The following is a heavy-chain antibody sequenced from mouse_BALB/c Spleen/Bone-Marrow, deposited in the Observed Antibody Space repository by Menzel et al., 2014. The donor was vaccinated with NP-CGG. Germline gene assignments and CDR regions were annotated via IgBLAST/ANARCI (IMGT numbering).Heavy chain of an antibody. V-gene: IGHV5-12*02. D-gene: IGHD2-14*01. CDR3: TRHDYRYDAWFAY. CDR1: GFTFSDYY. J-gene: IGHJ3*01. CDR2: ISNGGGNT. Sequence: EVKLLESGGGLVQPGGSLKLSCATSGFTFSDYYMYWVRQTPEKRLEWVASISNGGGNTYYPDTLKGRFTISRDNAKNTLYLQMSRLKSEDTAIYYCTRHDYRYDAWFAYWGQGTLVTV.